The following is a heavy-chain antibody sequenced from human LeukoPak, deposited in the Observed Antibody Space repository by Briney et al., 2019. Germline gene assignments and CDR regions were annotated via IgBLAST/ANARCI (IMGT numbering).Heavy chain of an antibody. Sequence: SQTLSLTCTVSGGSISSGGHYWSWIRQPAGKGLEYLGRISSTGSTNYNPSLRSRVTISADTSKNQFSLKLSSVTAADTAVYYCARDRRGYGDYGYFQHWGQGTLVTVSS. CDR2: ISSTGST. J-gene: IGHJ1*01. V-gene: IGHV4-61*02. D-gene: IGHD4-17*01. CDR1: GGSISSGGHY. CDR3: ARDRRGYGDYGYFQH.